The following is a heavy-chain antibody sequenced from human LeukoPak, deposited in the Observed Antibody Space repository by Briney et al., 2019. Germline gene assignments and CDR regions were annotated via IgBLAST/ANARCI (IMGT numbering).Heavy chain of an antibody. V-gene: IGHV4-31*03. D-gene: IGHD3-10*01. CDR3: ARDTFDYYGSGHGFDY. CDR2: IYYSGST. J-gene: IGHJ4*02. CDR1: GGSISSGGYY. Sequence: SQTLSLTCTVSGGSISSGGYYWSWIRQHPGKGLEWIGYIYYSGSTYYNPSLKSRVTISVDTSKNQFSLKLSSVTAADTAVYYCARDTFDYYGSGHGFDYWGQGTLDTVSS.